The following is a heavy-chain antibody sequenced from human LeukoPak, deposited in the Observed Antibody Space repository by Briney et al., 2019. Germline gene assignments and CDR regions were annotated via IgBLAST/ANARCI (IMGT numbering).Heavy chain of an antibody. D-gene: IGHD3-22*01. CDR1: GGSISSSNW. CDR2: IYHSGST. CDR3: ARGLWDSSGYDYFDY. Sequence: PSGTLSLTCAVSGGSISSSNWWSWVRQPPGKGLEWIGEIYHSGSTNYNPSLKSRVTISVDKSKNQFSLKLSSVTAADTAVYYCARGLWDSSGYDYFDYWGQGTLVTVSS. J-gene: IGHJ4*02. V-gene: IGHV4-4*02.